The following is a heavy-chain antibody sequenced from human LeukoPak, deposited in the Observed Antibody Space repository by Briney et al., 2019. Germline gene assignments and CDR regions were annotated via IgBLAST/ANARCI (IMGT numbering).Heavy chain of an antibody. Sequence: GGSLRLSCAASGFTFSSFSMNWGRQAPGKGLEGVSYISSSSNTIYYADSVKGRFTISRDNAKNSLYLQMNSPRVDDTAVYYCARDHFDWLPSLIDYWGQGTPVTVSS. V-gene: IGHV3-48*01. CDR3: ARDHFDWLPSLIDY. CDR1: GFTFSSFS. CDR2: ISSSSNTI. J-gene: IGHJ4*02. D-gene: IGHD3-9*01.